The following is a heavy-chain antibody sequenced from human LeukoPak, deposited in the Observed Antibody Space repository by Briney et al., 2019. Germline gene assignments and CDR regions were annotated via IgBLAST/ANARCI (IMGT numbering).Heavy chain of an antibody. V-gene: IGHV3-7*01. CDR1: GFTFSSYA. D-gene: IGHD3-10*01. J-gene: IGHJ4*02. CDR2: IKQDGSEK. Sequence: GGSLRLSCAASGFTFSSYAMSWVRQAPGKGLEWVANIKQDGSEKYYVDSVKGRFTISRDNARNSLYLRMNSLRAEDTAVYYCARDLSSMVDYYGSGSYEYWGQGTLVTVSS. CDR3: ARDLSSMVDYYGSGSYEY.